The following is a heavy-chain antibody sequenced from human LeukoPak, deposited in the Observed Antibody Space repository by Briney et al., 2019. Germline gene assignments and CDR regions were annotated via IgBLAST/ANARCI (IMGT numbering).Heavy chain of an antibody. CDR1: GGSISSSNW. CDR3: ASLGYDYVWGNY. V-gene: IGHV4-4*02. Sequence: PSGTLSLTCAVSGGSISSSNWWSWVRQPPGKGLGWIGEIYHSGRTNYNPPLKSRVTISVDKSKNQFSLKLSSVTAADTAVYYCASLGYDYVWGNYWGQGTLVTVSS. J-gene: IGHJ4*02. CDR2: IYHSGRT. D-gene: IGHD3-16*01.